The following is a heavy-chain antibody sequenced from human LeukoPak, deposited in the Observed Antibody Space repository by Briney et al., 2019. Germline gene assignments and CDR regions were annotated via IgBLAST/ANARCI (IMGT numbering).Heavy chain of an antibody. Sequence: PGGSLKLSCAASGFTFSGSAMHWVRQASGKGLEWVGRIRSKANSYATAYAASVKGRFTISRDNSKNTLYLQMTNLRAEDTAVYFCAKDLLRIYWRTFDSWGQGALVIVSS. CDR1: GFTFSGSA. J-gene: IGHJ4*02. CDR3: AKDLLRIYWRTFDS. D-gene: IGHD3-10*01. V-gene: IGHV3-73*01. CDR2: IRSKANSYAT.